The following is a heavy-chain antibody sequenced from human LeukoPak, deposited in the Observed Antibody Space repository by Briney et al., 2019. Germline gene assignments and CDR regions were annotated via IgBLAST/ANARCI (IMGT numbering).Heavy chain of an antibody. CDR3: ARVGAQADAFDI. J-gene: IGHJ3*02. Sequence: GASVKVSCKASGYTFTGYYIHWVRQAPGQGLEWMVWINPNNGGTNYAQKFQGRVTMTRDTSISTAYMELSRLRSDDTAVYYCARVGAQADAFDIWGQGTMVAVSS. CDR2: INPNNGGT. V-gene: IGHV1-2*02. CDR1: GYTFTGYY. D-gene: IGHD3-16*01.